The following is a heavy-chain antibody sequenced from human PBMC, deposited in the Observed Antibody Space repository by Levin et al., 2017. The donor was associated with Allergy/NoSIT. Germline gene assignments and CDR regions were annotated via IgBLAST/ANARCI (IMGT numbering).Heavy chain of an antibody. CDR2: IRYTGST. CDR1: GGSIRSADHY. Sequence: PSQTLSLTCSVSGGSIRSADHYWSWVRQPPGKGLEWIGYIRYTGSTYYSPSLKRRIKISLDTSMSQFSLKMYSVTAADTAVYFCARAGWSYGFDVWGQGTTVTVSS. CDR3: ARAGWSYGFDV. V-gene: IGHV4-30-4*01. D-gene: IGHD3-10*01. J-gene: IGHJ6*02.